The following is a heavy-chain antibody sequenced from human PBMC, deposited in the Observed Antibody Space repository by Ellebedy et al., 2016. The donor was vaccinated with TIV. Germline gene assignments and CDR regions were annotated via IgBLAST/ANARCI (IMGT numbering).Heavy chain of an antibody. Sequence: GESLKISCAASGFTFSDYWMSWVRQAPGKGLEWVANIKQDGSEKWYVDSVKGRFTISRDNAKNSLYLQMNALRDEDTAVYYCARENGYSRFDYWGQGTLVTVSS. V-gene: IGHV3-7*01. CDR3: ARENGYSRFDY. D-gene: IGHD6-13*01. CDR1: GFTFSDYW. J-gene: IGHJ4*02. CDR2: IKQDGSEK.